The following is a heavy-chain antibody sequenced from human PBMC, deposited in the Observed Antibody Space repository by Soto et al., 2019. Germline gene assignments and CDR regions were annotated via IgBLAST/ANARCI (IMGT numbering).Heavy chain of an antibody. CDR2: IYPGDADT. Sequence: GESLKISCKGSGYSFTSYWIGWVRQMPGKGLEWMGIIYPGDADTRYSPSFQGQVTISADKSISTAYLQWSSLKASDPAMYYCARTSAAGKYYYGMDVWGQGTTVTVSS. CDR3: ARTSAAGKYYYGMDV. CDR1: GYSFTSYW. V-gene: IGHV5-51*01. D-gene: IGHD6-13*01. J-gene: IGHJ6*02.